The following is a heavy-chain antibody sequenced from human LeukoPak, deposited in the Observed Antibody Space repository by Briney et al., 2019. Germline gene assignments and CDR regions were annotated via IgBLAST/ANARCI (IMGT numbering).Heavy chain of an antibody. CDR3: ARRANLLWFGELSRSNWFDP. Sequence: PSETLSLTCTVSGGSISSGDYYWSWIRQPPGKGLEWIGSIYYSGSTYHNPSLKSRLTISVDTSKNQFSLKLSSVTAADTAVYYCARRANLLWFGELSRSNWFDPWGQGTLVTVSS. D-gene: IGHD3-10*01. J-gene: IGHJ5*02. CDR2: IYYSGST. V-gene: IGHV4-39*01. CDR1: GGSISSGDYY.